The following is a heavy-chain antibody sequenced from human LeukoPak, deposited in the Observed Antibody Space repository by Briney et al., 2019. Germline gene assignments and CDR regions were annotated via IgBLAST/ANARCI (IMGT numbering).Heavy chain of an antibody. CDR1: GFSFSNYA. D-gene: IGHD3-10*01. Sequence: PGGSLRLSCAASGFSFSNYAMSWVRQAPGKGLEWVSGLSGSDGSTDGSTYYADSVGGRFTISRDNSKNTLYLQMNSLRAEDTAIYYCAKGLRGERLADFDYWGQGTLVTVSS. V-gene: IGHV3-23*01. CDR2: LSGSDGSTDGST. CDR3: AKGLRGERLADFDY. J-gene: IGHJ4*02.